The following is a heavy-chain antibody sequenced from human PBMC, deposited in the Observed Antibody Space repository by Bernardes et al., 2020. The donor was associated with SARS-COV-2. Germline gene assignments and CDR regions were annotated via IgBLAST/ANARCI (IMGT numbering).Heavy chain of an antibody. V-gene: IGHV4-59*01. CDR3: ARGSRTMTDY. CDR1: GGSIRSSY. J-gene: IGHJ4*02. Sequence: SETLSLTCTVSGGSIRSSYWSWIRQPPGQGLEWIGYIYYSGSTHYNPSLKSRVTISVDTSKNQFSLKLSSVTAADTAVYYCARGSRTMTDYWGQGTLVTVSS. CDR2: IYYSGST. D-gene: IGHD3-22*01.